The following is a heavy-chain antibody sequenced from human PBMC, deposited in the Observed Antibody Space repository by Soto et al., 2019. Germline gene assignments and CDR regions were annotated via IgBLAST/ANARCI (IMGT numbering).Heavy chain of an antibody. J-gene: IGHJ6*02. CDR2: INPNSGGT. V-gene: IGHV1-2*02. CDR1: GYTFSGYY. Sequence: EASVKVSCKASGYTFSGYYIHWLRQAPGQGLEWMGWINPNSGGTNYAQKFQGRVTVTRDTPTSTAYMELSRLTSDDTAVYYCARSLTEGYCTITGCYTRPLYGMDVWGQGTIVTVSS. CDR3: ARSLTEGYCTITGCYTRPLYGMDV. D-gene: IGHD2-2*02.